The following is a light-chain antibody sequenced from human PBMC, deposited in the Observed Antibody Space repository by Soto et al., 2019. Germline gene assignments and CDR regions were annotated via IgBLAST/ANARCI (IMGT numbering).Light chain of an antibody. J-gene: IGKJ5*01. CDR1: QSVRNH. CDR2: GAS. CDR3: QQYKNWPL. V-gene: IGKV3-15*01. Sequence: IVMTQSPATLSVSPGEGVTLSCRASQSVRNHLAWYQQKPGQPPRLLIYGASTRATGIPARFSGSGFGTEFTLTISSLQSEDFAVYYCQQYKNWPLFGQGTRLEIK.